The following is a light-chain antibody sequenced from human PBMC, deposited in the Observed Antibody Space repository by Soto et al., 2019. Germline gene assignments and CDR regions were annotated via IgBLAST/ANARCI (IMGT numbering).Light chain of an antibody. CDR1: SSNIGSNT. J-gene: IGLJ2*01. CDR2: SNN. Sequence: QSVLTQPPSASGTPGQRVTISCSGSSSNIGSNTVNCYQQLPGTAPKLLIYSNNQRPSGVPDRFSGSKSGTSASLAISGLQSEDEADYYCAAWDDSLNGPVFGGGTKVTVL. CDR3: AAWDDSLNGPV. V-gene: IGLV1-44*01.